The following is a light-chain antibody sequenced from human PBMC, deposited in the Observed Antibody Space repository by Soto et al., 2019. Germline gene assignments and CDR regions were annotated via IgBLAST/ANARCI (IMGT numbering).Light chain of an antibody. Sequence: DIQMTQSPSSLSVSIGDRVTITCRASQGIRNALGWYQQKPGKAPKRLIYAASTLPTGVPSRFSGNGSGTEFTLTISSLQPEDFATYSCLQRNSFPRTFGQGTKLEIK. J-gene: IGKJ2*01. CDR2: AAS. V-gene: IGKV1-17*01. CDR3: LQRNSFPRT. CDR1: QGIRNA.